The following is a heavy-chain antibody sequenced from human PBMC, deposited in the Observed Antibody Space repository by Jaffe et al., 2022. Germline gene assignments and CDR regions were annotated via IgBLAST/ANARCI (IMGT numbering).Heavy chain of an antibody. CDR2: IRSKAYGGTT. CDR3: TRDYSHFDY. V-gene: IGHV3-49*04. D-gene: IGHD2-15*01. J-gene: IGHJ4*02. Sequence: EVQLVESGGGLVQPGRSLRLSCTASGFTFGDYAMSWVRQAPGKGLEWVGFIRSKAYGGTTEYAASVKGRFTISRDDSKSIAYLQMNSLKTEDTAVYYCTRDYSHFDYWGQGTLVTVSS. CDR1: GFTFGDYA.